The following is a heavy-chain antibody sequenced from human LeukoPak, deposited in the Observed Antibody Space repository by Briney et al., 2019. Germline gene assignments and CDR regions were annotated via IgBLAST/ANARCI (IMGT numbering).Heavy chain of an antibody. CDR2: ISSSSSTI. CDR1: GFTFSSYS. V-gene: IGHV3-48*02. Sequence: GGSLRLSCAASGFTFSSYSMDWVRQAPGKGLEWVSYISSSSSTIYYADSVKGRFTISRDNAKNSLYLQMNSLRDEDTAVYYCAREGRDGYNSGENDYWGQGTLVTVSS. CDR3: AREGRDGYNSGENDY. J-gene: IGHJ4*02. D-gene: IGHD5-24*01.